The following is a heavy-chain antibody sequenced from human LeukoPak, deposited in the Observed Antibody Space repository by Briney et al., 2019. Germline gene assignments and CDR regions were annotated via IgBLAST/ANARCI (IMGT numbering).Heavy chain of an antibody. V-gene: IGHV4-4*07. CDR3: ARGPSFVVVPAAISGLDY. CDR2: IDTSGST. Sequence: SETLSLTCIVSGASISDYYWSWIRQPAGKGLEWIGRIDTSGSTNYKPSLKSRLTMSVDTSKRQFSLRLTSVTAADTAVYYCARGPSFVVVPAAISGLDYWGQGTLVTVSS. D-gene: IGHD2-2*02. CDR1: GASISDYY. J-gene: IGHJ4*02.